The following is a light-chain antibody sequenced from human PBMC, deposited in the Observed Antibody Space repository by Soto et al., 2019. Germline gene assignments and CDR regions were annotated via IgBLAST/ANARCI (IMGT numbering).Light chain of an antibody. Sequence: IQVTQSPSTLSASVGDRVTITCRASQTISTWMAWYQQKPGKAPKLLVYDASTLQSGVASRFSGSGSGTEFTLIISVLQPDDSATYYCQQYTNTNNPWMFGQGTKVEI. CDR1: QTISTW. CDR3: QQYTNTNNPWM. CDR2: DAS. V-gene: IGKV1-5*01. J-gene: IGKJ1*01.